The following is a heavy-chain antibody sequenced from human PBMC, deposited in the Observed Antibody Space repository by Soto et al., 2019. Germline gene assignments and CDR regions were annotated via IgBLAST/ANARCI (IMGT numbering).Heavy chain of an antibody. CDR2: IYHSGST. D-gene: IGHD2-2*02. Sequence: QVQLQESGPGLVKPSGTLSLTCAVSSGSISSSNWWSWVRQPPGKGLAWLGEIYHSGSTNYNPSLKGRVTISVDKSKNQFSLKLSSVTAADTAVYYCARVGYCSSTTCYRPDYYYYYMDVWGKGTPVTVSS. J-gene: IGHJ6*03. V-gene: IGHV4-4*02. CDR1: SGSISSSNW. CDR3: ARVGYCSSTTCYRPDYYYYYMDV.